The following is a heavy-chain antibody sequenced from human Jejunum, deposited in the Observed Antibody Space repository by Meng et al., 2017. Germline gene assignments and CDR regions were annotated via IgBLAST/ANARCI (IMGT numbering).Heavy chain of an antibody. CDR2: VWHSGAT. V-gene: IGHV4-4*02. CDR3: ARGVLERYFDY. J-gene: IGHJ4*02. D-gene: IGHD3-10*01. CDR1: GDFTSSSDR. Sequence: HVHPLESGPGLVKPSGTLSLTCAVSGDFTSSSDRWTWVRQAPGRGLEWIGEVWHSGATYYNPSLESRLTISIDTSNNRFSLELSSATAADTAVYYCARGVLERYFDYWGQGALVTVSS.